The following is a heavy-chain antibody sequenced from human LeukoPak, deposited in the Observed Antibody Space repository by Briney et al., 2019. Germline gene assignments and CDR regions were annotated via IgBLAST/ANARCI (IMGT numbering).Heavy chain of an antibody. CDR2: INPNSGGT. CDR1: GYTFTGYY. J-gene: IGHJ4*02. Sequence: ASVKVSCKASGYTFTGYYMHWVRQAPGQGLEWMGWINPNSGGTNYAQKFQGRVTMTRDTSISTAYMELCRLRSDDTAVYYCARLLGLAYCGGDCYSDDYWGQGTLVTVSS. D-gene: IGHD2-21*02. CDR3: ARLLGLAYCGGDCYSDDY. V-gene: IGHV1-2*02.